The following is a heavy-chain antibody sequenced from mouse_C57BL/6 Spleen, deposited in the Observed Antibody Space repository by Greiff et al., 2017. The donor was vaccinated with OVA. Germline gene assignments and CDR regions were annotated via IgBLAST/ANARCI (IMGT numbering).Heavy chain of an antibody. CDR1: GFNIKDYY. CDR3: AKDGSSSHYYAMDY. V-gene: IGHV14-2*01. CDR2: IDPEDGET. Sequence: VQLQQSGAELVKPGASVKLSCTASGFNIKDYYMHWVKQRTEQGLEWIGRIDPEDGETKYASKFQGKATITADTSSNTAYLQLSSLTSEDTAVYYCAKDGSSSHYYAMDYWGQGTSVTVSS. J-gene: IGHJ4*01. D-gene: IGHD1-1*01.